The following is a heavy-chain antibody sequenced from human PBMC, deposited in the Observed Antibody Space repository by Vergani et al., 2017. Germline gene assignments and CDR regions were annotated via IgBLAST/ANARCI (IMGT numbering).Heavy chain of an antibody. Sequence: LVESGGGLVKRGGSVRLSCAASGFSFSGYTLNWVRQAPGKGLEWVSSISRSSSNIYYAESVKGRFTISRDNAKNSLYLEMNSLRAEDTGLYYCAREGLLGSSSWSGPFDYWGQGTLVTVSS. CDR1: GFSFSGYT. CDR3: AREGLLGSSSWSGPFDY. D-gene: IGHD6-13*01. J-gene: IGHJ4*02. CDR2: ISRSSSNI. V-gene: IGHV3-21*01.